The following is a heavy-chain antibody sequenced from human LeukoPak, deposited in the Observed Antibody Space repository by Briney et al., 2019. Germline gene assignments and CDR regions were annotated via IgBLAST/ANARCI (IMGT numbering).Heavy chain of an antibody. Sequence: GRSLRLSCAASGLTFSSYGMHWVRQAPGKGLEWVAVISYDGSNKYYADSVKGRFTISRDNSKNTLYLQMNSLRDEDTAVYYCAKPGDAGFYWYFDLWGRGNLVTVSS. D-gene: IGHD4-17*01. V-gene: IGHV3-30*18. CDR1: GLTFSSYG. CDR2: ISYDGSNK. J-gene: IGHJ2*01. CDR3: AKPGDAGFYWYFDL.